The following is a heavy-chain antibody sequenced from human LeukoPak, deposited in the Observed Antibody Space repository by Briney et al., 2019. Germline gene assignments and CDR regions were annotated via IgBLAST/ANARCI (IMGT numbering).Heavy chain of an antibody. V-gene: IGHV6-1*01. D-gene: IGHD4-23*01. J-gene: IGHJ4*02. CDR2: TYYRSKWYN. Sequence: SQTLSLTCAISGDSVSSNSAAWHWIRQSPSRGLEWLGRTYYRSKWYNDYAVSVKSRIMFNADTSKNQFSLQLNSVTPEDTAVYYCARDATVVTWGYFDSWGQGALVTVSS. CDR1: GDSVSSNSAA. CDR3: ARDATVVTWGYFDS.